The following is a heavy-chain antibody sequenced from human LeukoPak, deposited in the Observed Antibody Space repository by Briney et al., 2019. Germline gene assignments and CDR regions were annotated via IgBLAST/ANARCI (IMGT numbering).Heavy chain of an antibody. CDR1: GFTFSSYE. CDR2: ISSSGSTI. Sequence: GGSLRLSCAASGFTFSSYEMNWVRQAPGKGLEWVSYISSSGSTIYYADSVKGRFTISRDNAKNSLYLQMNSLRAEDTAVYYCARDSATTYYDFWSGYYGGSSGAFDIWGQGTMVTVSS. V-gene: IGHV3-48*03. J-gene: IGHJ3*02. D-gene: IGHD3-3*01. CDR3: ARDSATTYYDFWSGYYGGSSGAFDI.